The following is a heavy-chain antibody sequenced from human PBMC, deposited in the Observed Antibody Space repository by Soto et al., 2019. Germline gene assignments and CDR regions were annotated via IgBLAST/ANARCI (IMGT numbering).Heavy chain of an antibody. CDR2: ISPSSGGT. CDR3: ASSIITTAGTDAFDR. CDR1: GYTFTSYY. V-gene: IGHV1-46*03. Sequence: QVQLVQSGAEVKKPGASVRVSCKASGYTFTSYYIHWVRQAPGHGPEWMGMISPSSGGTDYAQKSKGRVTITRVSSTSTDDMELSRLRSYDTVEYYGASSIITTAGTDAFDRWGQGTLVTVSS. J-gene: IGHJ3*01. D-gene: IGHD6-13*01.